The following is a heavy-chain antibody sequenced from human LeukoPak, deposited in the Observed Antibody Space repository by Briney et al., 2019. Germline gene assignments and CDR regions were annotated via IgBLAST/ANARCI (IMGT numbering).Heavy chain of an antibody. CDR2: ITAGTTHI. CDR3: ARGGSGWSRDY. CDR1: GFNFSPCA. D-gene: IGHD6-13*01. Sequence: GGSLRLSCAASGFNFSPCAMTWVRQAPGKGLEWVSTITAGTTHIYYADSVKGRFTTSRDDAKTPLYLQLSSLRTEDTAVYYCARGGSGWSRDYWGQGTLVTVSS. J-gene: IGHJ4*02. V-gene: IGHV3-21*01.